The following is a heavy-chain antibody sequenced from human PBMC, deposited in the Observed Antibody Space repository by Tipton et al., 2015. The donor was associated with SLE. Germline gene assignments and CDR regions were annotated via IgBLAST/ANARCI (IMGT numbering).Heavy chain of an antibody. V-gene: IGHV4-39*01. CDR1: GVSIRSSSYY. Sequence: TLSLTCTVSGVSIRSSSYYWGWIRQPPGKGLDWIGTILDGGYTYYNPSLKSRVTISVDTSKNQFSLRRSSVTAADTAMYYCGRSGGYRIHRWGQGTLVTVSS. CDR2: ILDGGYT. CDR3: GRSGGYRIHR. J-gene: IGHJ1*01. D-gene: IGHD1-26*01.